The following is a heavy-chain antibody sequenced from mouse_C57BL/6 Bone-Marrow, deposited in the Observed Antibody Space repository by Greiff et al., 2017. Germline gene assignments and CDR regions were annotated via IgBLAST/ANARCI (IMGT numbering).Heavy chain of an antibody. CDR1: GYTFTSYW. V-gene: IGHV1-59*01. Sequence: QVQLQQPGAELVRPGTSVKLSCTASGYTFTSYWMHWVKQRPGQGLEWIGVIDPSDSYTNYNQKFKGKATLSVDTSSSTAYMQLSSLTSEDSAVYYCARGVTTVVATHWYFDDWGKGTTVTVSS. J-gene: IGHJ1*03. CDR2: IDPSDSYT. CDR3: ARGVTTVVATHWYFDD. D-gene: IGHD1-1*01.